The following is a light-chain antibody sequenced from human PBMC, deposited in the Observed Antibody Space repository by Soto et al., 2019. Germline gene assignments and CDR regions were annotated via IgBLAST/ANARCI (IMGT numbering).Light chain of an antibody. CDR1: QSVRNTY. CDR3: QQYGESPPT. V-gene: IGKV3-20*01. CDR2: GAS. Sequence: EIVLTQSPGTLSLSPGERATLSCRASQSVRNTYVAWYQKKPGQAPRLLVSGASSRATGIPDRYSGSRSGTDFTLTINRLEPEDFAVYFCQQYGESPPTFGGGTKVEIK. J-gene: IGKJ4*01.